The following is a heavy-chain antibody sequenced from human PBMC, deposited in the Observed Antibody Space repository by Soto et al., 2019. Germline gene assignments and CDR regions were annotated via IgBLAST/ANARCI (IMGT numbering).Heavy chain of an antibody. Sequence: SVKVSCKASGGTFSSYAISWVRQAPGQGLEWMGGIIPIFGTANYAQKFQGRVTITADESTSTAYMELSSLRSEDTAVYYCARTPSKWLVQLWFDPWGQGTLVTVSS. CDR2: IIPIFGTA. V-gene: IGHV1-69*13. J-gene: IGHJ5*02. CDR3: ARTPSKWLVQLWFDP. CDR1: GGTFSSYA. D-gene: IGHD6-19*01.